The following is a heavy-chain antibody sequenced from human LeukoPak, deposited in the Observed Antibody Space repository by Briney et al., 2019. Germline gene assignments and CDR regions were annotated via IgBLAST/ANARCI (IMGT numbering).Heavy chain of an antibody. D-gene: IGHD6-13*01. CDR1: EYTFPRYD. Sequence: ASVKVSCKASEYTFPRYDIHWVRQATGQGLEWMAWMNPNSDNAGYAQKFQGRVTITKNTSISTAYMELSSLRSEDTAVYYCARGHGSTWYLDDRGQGTPVTVSS. J-gene: IGHJ4*02. CDR3: ARGHGSTWYLDD. V-gene: IGHV1-8*01. CDR2: MNPNSDNA.